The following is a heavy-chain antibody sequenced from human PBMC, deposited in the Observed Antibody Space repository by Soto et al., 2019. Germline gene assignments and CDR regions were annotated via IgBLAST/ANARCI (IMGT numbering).Heavy chain of an antibody. Sequence: QVQLVQSGAEVKQPGSSVKVSCKTSGGTFSTYAIYWVRQAPGQGLEWMGAIIPLFGTADYAQKFQGRVTITADESTSTAYMELSRLRSEDTGVYYCARPKGSYSSGYYYFDYWGQGTLVTVSS. CDR2: IIPLFGTA. CDR3: ARPKGSYSSGYYYFDY. CDR1: GGTFSTYA. V-gene: IGHV1-69*01. J-gene: IGHJ4*02. D-gene: IGHD6-19*01.